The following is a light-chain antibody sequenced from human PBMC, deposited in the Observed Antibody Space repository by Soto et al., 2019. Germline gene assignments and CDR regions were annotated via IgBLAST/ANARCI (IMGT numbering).Light chain of an antibody. V-gene: IGLV4-60*03. CDR2: LEGSGSY. CDR1: SGHSSYI. Sequence: QAVVTQSSSASACLGSSVKLTCTLSSGHSSYIIAWHQQQPGKAPRYLMKLEGSGSYNKGSGVPDRFSGSSSGADRYLTISNRQSEDEADYYCETWDSNTVVFGGGTKLTVL. J-gene: IGLJ2*01. CDR3: ETWDSNTVV.